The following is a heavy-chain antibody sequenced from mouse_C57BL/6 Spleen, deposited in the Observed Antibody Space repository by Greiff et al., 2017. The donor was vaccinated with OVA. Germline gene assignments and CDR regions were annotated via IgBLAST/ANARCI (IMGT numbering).Heavy chain of an antibody. V-gene: IGHV1-50*01. Sequence: QVQLQQPGAELVKPGASVKLSCKASGYTFTSYWMQWVKQRPGQGLEWIGEIDPSDSYTNYHQKFNGKATLTVDTSSSTAYMQLSSLTAEDAAGYYCARGDSSGPLADWGQGTLVTVSA. CDR1: GYTFTSYW. J-gene: IGHJ3*01. D-gene: IGHD3-2*02. CDR3: ARGDSSGPLAD. CDR2: IDPSDSYT.